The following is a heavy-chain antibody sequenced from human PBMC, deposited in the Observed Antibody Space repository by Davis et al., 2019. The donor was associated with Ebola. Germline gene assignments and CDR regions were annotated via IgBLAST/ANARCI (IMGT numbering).Heavy chain of an antibody. D-gene: IGHD1/OR15-1a*01. J-gene: IGHJ4*02. CDR3: TRTTTNSDDY. CDR2: FKSKPDGGTT. CDR1: GFTFSNAW. V-gene: IGHV3-15*01. Sequence: GGSLRLSCAASGFTFSNAWMSWVRQAPGKGLEWVGRFKSKPDGGTTDYAAPVKGRFTISRDDSKNTAYLQMNSLKTEDTAVYYCTRTTTNSDDYWGQGTLVTVSS.